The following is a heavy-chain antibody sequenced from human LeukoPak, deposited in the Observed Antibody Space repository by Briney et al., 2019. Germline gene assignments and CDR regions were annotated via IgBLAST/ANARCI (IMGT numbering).Heavy chain of an antibody. CDR2: INHSGST. V-gene: IGHV4-34*01. D-gene: IGHD3-9*01. Sequence: SEALSLTCAVYGGSFSGYYWSWIRQPPGKGLEWIGEINHSGSTNYNPSLKSRVTISVDTSKNQFSLKLSSVTAADTAVYYCARRPGYYDILTGYYIWREVAYFDYWGQGTLVTVSS. J-gene: IGHJ4*02. CDR1: GGSFSGYY. CDR3: ARRPGYYDILTGYYIWREVAYFDY.